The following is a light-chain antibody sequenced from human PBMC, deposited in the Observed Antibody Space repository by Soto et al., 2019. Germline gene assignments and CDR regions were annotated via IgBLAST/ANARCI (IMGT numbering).Light chain of an antibody. CDR3: NSYTSSNTLDVL. Sequence: QSVLTQPASVSGSPGQSITISCTGTSSDVGGYNYVSWYQQHPGKAPKLMIYDVSNRPSGVSNRFSGSKSGNTASLTISGLQAEDEADXXCNSYTSSNTLDVLFGGGTKLTVL. V-gene: IGLV2-14*03. J-gene: IGLJ2*01. CDR2: DVS. CDR1: SSDVGGYNY.